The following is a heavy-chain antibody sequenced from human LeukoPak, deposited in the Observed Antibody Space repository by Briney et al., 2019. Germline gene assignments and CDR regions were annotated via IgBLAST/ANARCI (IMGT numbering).Heavy chain of an antibody. CDR2: IYHSGST. CDR3: ARTGARAAMASLYYFDY. V-gene: IGHV4-4*02. CDR1: GGSISSSNW. J-gene: IGHJ4*02. Sequence: PLGTLSLTCAVSGGSISSSNWWSWVRQPPGKGLEWIGEIYHSGSTNYNPSLKSRVTISVDKSKNQFSLKLSSVTAADTAVYYCARTGARAAMASLYYFDYWGQGTLVTVSS. D-gene: IGHD5-18*01.